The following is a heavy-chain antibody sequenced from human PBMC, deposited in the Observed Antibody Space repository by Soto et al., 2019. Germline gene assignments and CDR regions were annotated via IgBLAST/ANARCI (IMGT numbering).Heavy chain of an antibody. CDR1: GFTFSSYA. D-gene: IGHD3-3*01. J-gene: IGHJ4*02. CDR2: ISGSGGST. Sequence: GGSLSLSCAASGFTFSSYAMSWVRQAPGKGLEWVSAISGSGGSTYYADSVKGRFTISRDNSKNTLYLQMNSLRAEDTAVYYCAKAPSITIFGVVINYFDYWGQGTLVTVSS. V-gene: IGHV3-23*01. CDR3: AKAPSITIFGVVINYFDY.